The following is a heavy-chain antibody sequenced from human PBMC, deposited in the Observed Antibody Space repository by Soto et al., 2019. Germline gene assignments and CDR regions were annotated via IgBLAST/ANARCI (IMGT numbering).Heavy chain of an antibody. Sequence: QVQLVESGGGLVKSGGSLRLSCAASGFIFSDYYMSWIRQAPGKGLEWVSHISNSGRIISYAESLKGRFTISRDNAKNFVYVQKNSMRFEDAAVYYCVRLLDLYSDSLTGRYKPKGYYCIDVWGKGTTVTVSS. D-gene: IGHD3-9*01. J-gene: IGHJ6*03. V-gene: IGHV3-11*01. CDR1: GFIFSDYY. CDR3: VRLLDLYSDSLTGRYKPKGYYCIDV. CDR2: ISNSGRII.